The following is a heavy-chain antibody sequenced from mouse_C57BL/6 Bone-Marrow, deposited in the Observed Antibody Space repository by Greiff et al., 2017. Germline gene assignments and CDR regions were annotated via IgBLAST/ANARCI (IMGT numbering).Heavy chain of an antibody. V-gene: IGHV1-18*01. CDR2: INPNNGGT. CDR1: GYTFTDYN. Sequence: EVQLQQSGPELVKPGASVKIPCKASGYTFTDYNMDWVKQSHGKSLEWIGDINPNNGGTIYNQKFKGKATLTVDKSSRTAYMELRSLTSEDTAVYYCARGTTYGTQDAMDYWGQGTSVTVSS. CDR3: ARGTTYGTQDAMDY. D-gene: IGHD5-5*01. J-gene: IGHJ4*01.